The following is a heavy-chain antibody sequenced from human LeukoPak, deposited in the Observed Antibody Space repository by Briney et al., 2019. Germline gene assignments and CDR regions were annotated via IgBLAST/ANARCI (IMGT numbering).Heavy chain of an antibody. CDR3: ARYSSGWDWGFDY. V-gene: IGHV1-46*01. J-gene: IGHJ4*02. CDR2: INPSGGST. CDR1: GYTFSSYS. Sequence: ASVKVSCKASGYTFSSYSMHWVRQAPGQGLEWMGIINPSGGSTSYAQKFQGRVTMTRDMSTSTVYMELSSLRSEDTAVYYCARYSSGWDWGFDYWGQGTLVTVSS. D-gene: IGHD6-19*01.